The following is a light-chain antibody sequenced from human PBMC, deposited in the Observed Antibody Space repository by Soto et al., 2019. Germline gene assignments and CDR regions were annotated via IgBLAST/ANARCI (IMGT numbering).Light chain of an antibody. CDR3: QQSYRTPYT. CDR1: QSLSNY. CDR2: AAS. V-gene: IGKV1-39*01. J-gene: IGKJ2*01. Sequence: DIQITPSPSSLFASVGDRVTITCRASQSLSNYVNWYQRKPGKAPKVLIYAASSLQSGVPSMFSGSGAGTDFTLTISSLQPDDFASYYCQQSYRTPYTFGQGTKLEIK.